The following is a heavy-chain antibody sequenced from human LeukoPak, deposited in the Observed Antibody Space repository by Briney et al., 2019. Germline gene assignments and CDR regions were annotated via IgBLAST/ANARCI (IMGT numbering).Heavy chain of an antibody. CDR1: GFTFSSFG. J-gene: IGHJ4*02. V-gene: IGHV3-30*02. CDR2: IRYDGNKK. CDR3: VKGFGVGWFGD. Sequence: GGPLRLSCAASGFTFSSFGMHWVRQAPGEGLEWVAFIRYDGNKKDYADSMKGRITISRDNSRNILYLQMDSLSPEDAAVYYCVKGFGVGWFGDWGQGTLVTVSS. D-gene: IGHD3-10*01.